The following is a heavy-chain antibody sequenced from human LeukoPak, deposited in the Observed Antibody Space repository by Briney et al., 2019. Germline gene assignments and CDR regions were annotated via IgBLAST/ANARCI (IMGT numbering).Heavy chain of an antibody. D-gene: IGHD4-17*01. J-gene: IGHJ4*02. Sequence: PSETLSLTCAVSGGSISSGGYSWSWIRQPPGKGLEWIGYIYYSGSTNYNPSLKSRVTISVDTSKNQFSLKLSSVTAADTAVYYCATLAYYGDQIYWGQGTLVTVSS. CDR2: IYYSGST. V-gene: IGHV4-61*08. CDR3: ATLAYYGDQIY. CDR1: GGSISSGGYS.